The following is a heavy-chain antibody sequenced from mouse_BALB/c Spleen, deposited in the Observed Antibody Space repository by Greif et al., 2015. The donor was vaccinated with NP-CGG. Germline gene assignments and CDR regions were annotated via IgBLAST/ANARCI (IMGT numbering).Heavy chain of an antibody. CDR2: IDPANGNT. CDR1: GFNIKDTY. CDR3: ARELGRGLYFDY. J-gene: IGHJ2*01. Sequence: EVQLQQSGAELVKPGASVKLSCTASGFNIKDTYMHWVKQRPEQGLEWIGRIDPANGNTKYDPKFQGKATITADTSSNTAYLQLSSLTSEDTAVYYCARELGRGLYFDYWGQGTTLTVSS. V-gene: IGHV14-3*02. D-gene: IGHD4-1*01.